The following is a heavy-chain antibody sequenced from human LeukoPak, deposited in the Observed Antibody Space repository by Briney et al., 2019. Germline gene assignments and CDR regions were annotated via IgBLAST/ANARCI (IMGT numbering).Heavy chain of an antibody. Sequence: ASVKVSCKASGGIFSSYAISWVRQAPGQGLEWMGWISAYNGNTNYAQKLQGRVTMTTDTSTSTAYMELSNLRSEDTAVYYCARDQSGEWELLSGWWFDPWGQGTLVTVSS. V-gene: IGHV1-18*04. CDR2: ISAYNGNT. D-gene: IGHD1-26*01. CDR1: GGIFSSYA. CDR3: ARDQSGEWELLSGWWFDP. J-gene: IGHJ5*02.